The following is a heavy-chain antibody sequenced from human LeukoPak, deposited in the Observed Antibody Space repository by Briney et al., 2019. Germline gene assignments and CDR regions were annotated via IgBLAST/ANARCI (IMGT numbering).Heavy chain of an antibody. V-gene: IGHV3-30*02. CDR3: AKDDVGPPTYYYDSSGYYSLGY. CDR2: IRYDGSNK. Sequence: QAGGSLRLSCAASGLTFSSYGMHWVRQAPGKGLEWVAFIRYDGSNKYYADSVKGRFTISRDNSKNTLYLQMNSLRAEDTAVYYCAKDDVGPPTYYYDSSGYYSLGYWGQGTLVTVSS. D-gene: IGHD3-22*01. CDR1: GLTFSSYG. J-gene: IGHJ4*02.